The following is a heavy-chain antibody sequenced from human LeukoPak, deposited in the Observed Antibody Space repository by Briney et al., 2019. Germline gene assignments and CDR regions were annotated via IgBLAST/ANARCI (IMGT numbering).Heavy chain of an antibody. CDR3: ARGLFWFGDLKTHWFDP. V-gene: IGHV1-2*02. CDR1: GYTFTGYY. CDR2: INPNSGGT. J-gene: IGHJ5*02. Sequence: GASVKVSCKASGYTFTGYYMHWVRQAPGQGLEWMGWINPNSGGTNYAQKFQGRVTMTRDTSISTAYMELSRLRSDDTAVYYCARGLFWFGDLKTHWFDPWGQGTQVTVSS. D-gene: IGHD3-10*01.